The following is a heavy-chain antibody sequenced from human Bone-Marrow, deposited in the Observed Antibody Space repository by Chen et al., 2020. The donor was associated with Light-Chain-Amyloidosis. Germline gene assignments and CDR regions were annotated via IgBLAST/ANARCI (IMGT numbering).Heavy chain of an antibody. Sequence: QVQLVESGGGVVQPGESVRLSCAASGFSFSGHVMHWVRQDPGKGLERVAVVWNDGSVKYYADSVEGRFSVSRDNPNNILYLQMDSLRVEDTGIYYCARYHLGSYLKDPFDSWGQGTRVTVSS. V-gene: IGHV3-33*01. CDR3: ARYHLGSYLKDPFDS. D-gene: IGHD3-10*01. J-gene: IGHJ4*02. CDR1: GFSFSGHV. CDR2: VWNDGSVK.